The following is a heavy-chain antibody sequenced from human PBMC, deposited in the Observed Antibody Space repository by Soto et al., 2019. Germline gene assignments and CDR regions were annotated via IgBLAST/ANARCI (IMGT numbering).Heavy chain of an antibody. Sequence: QVQLQQWGAGLVKPSETLSLTCAVHGGFFSTNCWMWIRQPPGKGLEWIGEIDNRGRTNYHPSLKCRVTVALDTSKGQVYLTLSSLTAADTAVYYCARKGVEATWGAINFWGQGTLVTVSS. CDR1: GGFFSTNC. V-gene: IGHV4-34*01. CDR3: ARKGVEATWGAINF. D-gene: IGHD5-12*01. CDR2: IDNRGRT. J-gene: IGHJ4*02.